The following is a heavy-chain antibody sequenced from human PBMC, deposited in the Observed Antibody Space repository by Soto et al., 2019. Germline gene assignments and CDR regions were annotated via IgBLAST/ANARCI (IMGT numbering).Heavy chain of an antibody. V-gene: IGHV1-69*06. D-gene: IGHD3-3*01. CDR3: ARHDFWSGYGYFQH. J-gene: IGHJ1*01. CDR2: IIPIFGTA. CDR1: GGTFSSYA. Sequence: QVQLVQSGAEVKKPGSSVKVSCKASGGTFSSYAISWVRQAPGQGLEWMGGIIPIFGTANYAQKFQGRVTITADKSASTAYRELRSLRSEDTAVYYCARHDFWSGYGYFQHWGQGTLVTVSS.